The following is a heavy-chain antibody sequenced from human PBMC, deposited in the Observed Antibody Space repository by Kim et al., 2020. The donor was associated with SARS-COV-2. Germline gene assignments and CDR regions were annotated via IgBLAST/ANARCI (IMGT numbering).Heavy chain of an antibody. J-gene: IGHJ5*02. V-gene: IGHV3-30*04. D-gene: IGHD3-22*01. CDR1: GFTFSSYA. CDR3: ARDYYDRSPGGWFDP. Sequence: GGSLRLSCAASGFTFSSYAMHWVRQAPGKGLEWVAVISYDGSNKYYADSVKGRFTISRDNSKNTLYLQMNSLRAEDTAVYYCARDYYDRSPGGWFDPWGQGTLVTVSS. CDR2: ISYDGSNK.